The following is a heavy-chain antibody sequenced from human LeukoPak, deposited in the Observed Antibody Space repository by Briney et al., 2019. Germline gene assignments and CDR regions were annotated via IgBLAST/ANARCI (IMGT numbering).Heavy chain of an antibody. Sequence: GGSLRLSCATSGFTFSSYAMSWVRQAPGKGLEWVSAISGSGGSTYYADSVKGRFTISRDNSKNTLYLQMNSLRAEDTAVYYCAKGLGDYIDYFNYWGQGALVTVSS. J-gene: IGHJ4*02. D-gene: IGHD4-17*01. CDR1: GFTFSSYA. CDR3: AKGLGDYIDYFNY. V-gene: IGHV3-23*01. CDR2: ISGSGGST.